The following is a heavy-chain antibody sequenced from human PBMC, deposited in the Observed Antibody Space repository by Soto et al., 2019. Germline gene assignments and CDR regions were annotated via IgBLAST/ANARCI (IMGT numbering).Heavy chain of an antibody. V-gene: IGHV1-46*01. D-gene: IGHD3-10*01. CDR2: INPSGGST. J-gene: IGHJ5*02. CDR3: GRDATGSGPFSWFDP. CDR1: GYTFTSYY. Sequence: ASVKVSCKASGYTFTSYYMHWVRQAPGQGLEWMGIINPSGGSTSYAQKFQGRVTMTRDTSTSTVYMELSSLRSEDTAVYYCGRDATGSGPFSWFDPCGQGTLVTVSP.